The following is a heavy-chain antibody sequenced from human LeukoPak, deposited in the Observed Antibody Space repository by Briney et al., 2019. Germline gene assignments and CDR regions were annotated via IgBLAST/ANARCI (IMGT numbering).Heavy chain of an antibody. CDR2: IYPGDSDT. D-gene: IGHD6-19*01. Sequence: GESLKISCKGSGYSFTTYWIAWVRQMPGKGLEWTGMIYPGDSDTRYSPSFQGQVTISADKSINTAYLQWSSLKASDTAMYYCARHYTSGWYYFVMDVWGQGTTVTVSS. CDR3: ARHYTSGWYYFVMDV. V-gene: IGHV5-51*01. J-gene: IGHJ6*02. CDR1: GYSFTTYW.